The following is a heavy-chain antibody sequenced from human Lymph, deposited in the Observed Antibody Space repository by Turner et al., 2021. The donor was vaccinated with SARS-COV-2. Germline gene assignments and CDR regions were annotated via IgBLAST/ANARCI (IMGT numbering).Heavy chain of an antibody. CDR2: IWDDGSNK. CDR1: GFTFSSHG. J-gene: IGHJ6*02. Sequence: QVQLVESGGGVVQPGRSLRLSCAASGFTFSSHGMHWVRQAPGKWLEWVAVIWDDGSNKDYADSVKGRFTISRDNSKNTLYLQMNSLRAEDTAVYYCAREGDALAGGMDVWGQGTTVTVSS. D-gene: IGHD2-15*01. CDR3: AREGDALAGGMDV. V-gene: IGHV3-33*01.